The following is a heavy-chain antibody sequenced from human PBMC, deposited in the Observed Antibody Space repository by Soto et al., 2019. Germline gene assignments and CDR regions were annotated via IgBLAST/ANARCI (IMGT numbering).Heavy chain of an antibody. Sequence: EVQLLESGGGLVQPGGSLRLSCAASGFTFSSYAMSWVRQAPGKGLEWVSAISGSGGSTYYADSVKGRFTISRDNSKKTLYLQMNSLRAEEPAVYYLAKGGYCSGGSCYSALMDVWGQGTTVTVSS. J-gene: IGHJ6*02. CDR2: ISGSGGST. CDR3: AKGGYCSGGSCYSALMDV. V-gene: IGHV3-23*01. D-gene: IGHD2-15*01. CDR1: GFTFSSYA.